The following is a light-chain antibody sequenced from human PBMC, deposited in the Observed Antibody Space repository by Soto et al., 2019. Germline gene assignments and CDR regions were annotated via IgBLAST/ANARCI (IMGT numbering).Light chain of an antibody. Sequence: VMTQSPDTLSVSPGERATLSCRASETVRSNLAWYQQKPGQAPRLLIYAASTMATGIPARFSGSGSGTEFTLTISSLQSEDFAVYYCQQYHNWPITFGQGTRLEIK. CDR3: QQYHNWPIT. J-gene: IGKJ5*01. CDR1: ETVRSN. CDR2: AAS. V-gene: IGKV3-15*01.